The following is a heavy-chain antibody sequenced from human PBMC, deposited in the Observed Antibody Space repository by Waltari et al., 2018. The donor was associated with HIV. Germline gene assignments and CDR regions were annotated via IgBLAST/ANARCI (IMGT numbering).Heavy chain of an antibody. Sequence: EVPLVESGGGLIQPGGSLRLSCAASGITVSSNYMNWVRQAPGKGLEWVAVIYSGGSTYYADSVKGRFTISRDNSKNTLYLQMNSLRAEDTAVYYCARARTYYDFWSGNYSPDYFDYWGQGTLITVSS. V-gene: IGHV3-53*01. CDR1: GITVSSNY. D-gene: IGHD3-3*01. CDR3: ARARTYYDFWSGNYSPDYFDY. J-gene: IGHJ4*02. CDR2: IYSGGST.